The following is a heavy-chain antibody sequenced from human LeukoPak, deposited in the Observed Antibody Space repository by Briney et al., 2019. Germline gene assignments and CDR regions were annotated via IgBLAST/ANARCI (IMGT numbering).Heavy chain of an antibody. J-gene: IGHJ4*02. V-gene: IGHV4-4*09. D-gene: IGHD6-19*01. Sequence: SETLSLICTASGAPISRFYWNWVRQPPGKGLEWIGNIYNGVPTFFNPSLKSRVTLSVDTSKTQFSLQLAPVTAADTAVYCCVQTTGWPGFDYWGQGILVTVSS. CDR1: GAPISRFY. CDR3: VQTTGWPGFDY. CDR2: IYNGVPT.